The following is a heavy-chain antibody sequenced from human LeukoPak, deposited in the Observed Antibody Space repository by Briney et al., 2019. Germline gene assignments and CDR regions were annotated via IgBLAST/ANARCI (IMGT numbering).Heavy chain of an antibody. Sequence: ASVKVSCKASGYTFTGYYMHWVRQAPGQGLEWMGWINPNSGGTNYAQKFQGRVTMTRGTSISTAYMELSRLRSDDTAVYYCARGSAYYDFWSGYLGNWFDPWGQGTLVTVSS. V-gene: IGHV1-2*02. J-gene: IGHJ5*02. CDR3: ARGSAYYDFWSGYLGNWFDP. CDR1: GYTFTGYY. CDR2: INPNSGGT. D-gene: IGHD3-3*01.